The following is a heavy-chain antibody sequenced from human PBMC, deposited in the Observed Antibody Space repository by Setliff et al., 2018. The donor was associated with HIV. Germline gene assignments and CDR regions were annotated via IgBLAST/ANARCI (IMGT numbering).Heavy chain of an antibody. J-gene: IGHJ4*02. CDR3: AKPLPTANGWHRVFDF. CDR1: GFTFDNYA. V-gene: IGHV3-23*01. Sequence: GGSLRLSCAASGFTFDNYAMSWVRQAPGKGLEWVSTISDDTFSTYYADSVKGRFTISRDNSKGILYLQMNSLRVEDTAMYYCAKPLPTANGWHRVFDFWGQGTSVTVSS. CDR2: ISDDTFST. D-gene: IGHD6-19*01.